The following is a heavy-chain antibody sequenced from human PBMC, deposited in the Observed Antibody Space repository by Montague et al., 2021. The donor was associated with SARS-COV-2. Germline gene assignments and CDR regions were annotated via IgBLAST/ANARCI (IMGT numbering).Heavy chain of an antibody. J-gene: IGHJ6*02. CDR2: IYYSGST. D-gene: IGHD6-13*01. CDR1: GGSISSSSYY. V-gene: IGHV4-39*07. Sequence: SETLSLTCTVSGGSISSSSYYWSWIRQPPGKGLEWIGSIYYSGSTYYNPSLKSRVTISVDTSKNQFSLKLSSVTAADTAVYYCARVGRQQLVRLSGMDVWGQGTTVTVSS. CDR3: ARVGRQQLVRLSGMDV.